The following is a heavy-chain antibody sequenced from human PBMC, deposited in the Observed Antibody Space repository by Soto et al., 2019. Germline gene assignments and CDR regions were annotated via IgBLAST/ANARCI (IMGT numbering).Heavy chain of an antibody. Sequence: GGSLRLFCAASGFTVSSNYMSWVRQAPGKGLEWVSVIYSGGSTYYADSVKGRFTISRDNSKNTLYLQMNSLRAEDTAVYYCARSTSYQLLSGYYYYYYMDVWGKGTTVTVSS. J-gene: IGHJ6*03. V-gene: IGHV3-66*01. CDR2: IYSGGST. CDR3: ARSTSYQLLSGYYYYYYMDV. D-gene: IGHD2-2*01. CDR1: GFTVSSNY.